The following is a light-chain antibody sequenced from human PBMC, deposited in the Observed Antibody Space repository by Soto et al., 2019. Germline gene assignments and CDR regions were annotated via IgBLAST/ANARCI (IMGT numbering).Light chain of an antibody. CDR2: TSG. CDR1: QRITTY. CDR3: QQSYSIPYT. Sequence: IQMTQSPSPLSASVGDRVTITCRASQRITTYLNWYQQKPGKAPKLLISTSGTLQRGVPSRFSGSGSGTDFTLTITALRPEDFATDFCQQSYSIPYTFGQGTKLEIK. V-gene: IGKV1-39*01. J-gene: IGKJ2*01.